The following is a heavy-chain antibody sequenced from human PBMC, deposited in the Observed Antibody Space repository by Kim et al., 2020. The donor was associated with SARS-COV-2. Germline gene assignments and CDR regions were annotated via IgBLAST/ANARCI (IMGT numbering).Heavy chain of an antibody. CDR2: ISSSSSYI. CDR1: GFTFSSYS. J-gene: IGHJ4*02. D-gene: IGHD2-15*01. CDR3: SRGGSPGAATHHDY. V-gene: IGHV3-21*01. Sequence: GALRLSCAASGFTFSSYSMNWVRQAPGKGLEWVSSISSSSSYISYADSVKGRFTISRDNAKNSLYLQMNSLRAEDTAVYYCSRGGSPGAATHHDYWGQG.